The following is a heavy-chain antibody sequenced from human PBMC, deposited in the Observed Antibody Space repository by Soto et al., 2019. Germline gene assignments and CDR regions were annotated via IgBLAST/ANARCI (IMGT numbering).Heavy chain of an antibody. CDR2: IYPSDSDT. V-gene: IGHV5-51*01. CDR1: GYNFAGYW. D-gene: IGHD3-3*01. J-gene: IGHJ4*02. CDR3: ARGGVSTRTFDY. Sequence: GESLKISCKGSGYNFAGYWIAWVRQMPGKGLELMGIIYPSDSDTRYRPSFQGQVTISADKSISSAYLQWSSLRASDTAMYYCARGGVSTRTFDYWGQGTPVTGSS.